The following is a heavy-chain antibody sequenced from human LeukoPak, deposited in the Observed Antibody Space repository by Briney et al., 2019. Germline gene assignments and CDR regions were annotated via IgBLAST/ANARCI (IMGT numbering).Heavy chain of an antibody. CDR1: GGSISSGDYY. Sequence: SETLSLTCTVSGGSISSGDYYWSWIRQPPGKGLEWVGYIYYSGSTYYNPSLKSRVTISVDTSKNQFSLKLSSVTAADTAVYYCARSSSGWYKDNWFDPWGQGTLVTVSS. V-gene: IGHV4-30-4*08. J-gene: IGHJ5*02. CDR2: IYYSGST. D-gene: IGHD6-19*01. CDR3: ARSSSGWYKDNWFDP.